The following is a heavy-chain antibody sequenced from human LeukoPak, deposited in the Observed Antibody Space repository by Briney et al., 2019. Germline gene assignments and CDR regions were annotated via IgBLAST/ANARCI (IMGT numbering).Heavy chain of an antibody. Sequence: GGSLRLSCAASGFAFSSYDMHWVRQAPGKGLEWVAFIRSDGTNKYYADSVKGRFTISRDNSKNTLYLQMNSLRAEDTAVYYCAKDLSSSFFDYWGQGTLVTVSS. CDR3: AKDLSSSFFDY. V-gene: IGHV3-30*02. CDR2: IRSDGTNK. CDR1: GFAFSSYD. J-gene: IGHJ4*02. D-gene: IGHD6-13*01.